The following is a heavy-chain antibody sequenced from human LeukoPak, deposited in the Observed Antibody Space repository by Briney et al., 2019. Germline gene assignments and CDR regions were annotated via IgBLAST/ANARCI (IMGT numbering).Heavy chain of an antibody. V-gene: IGHV4-59*12. CDR1: GGSINDYY. J-gene: IGHJ4*02. Sequence: SETLSLTCTVSGGSINDYYWSWIRQPPGKGLEWIGYIYHSGSTYYNPSLKSRVTISVDRSKNQFSLKLSSVTAADTAVYYCAREVEGYCSSTSCYPAFTFDYWGQGTLVTVSS. CDR2: IYHSGST. CDR3: AREVEGYCSSTSCYPAFTFDY. D-gene: IGHD2-2*01.